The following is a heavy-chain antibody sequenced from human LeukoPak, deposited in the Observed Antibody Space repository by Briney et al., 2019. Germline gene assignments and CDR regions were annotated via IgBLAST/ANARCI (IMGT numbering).Heavy chain of an antibody. CDR3: AKEPREYCSSTSCPNWLDP. D-gene: IGHD2-2*01. J-gene: IGHJ5*02. V-gene: IGHV3-23*01. Sequence: GGSLRRSCAASGFTFSTYAMSWVRQAPGKGLEWVSAISGSGGTTYYADSVKGRFTISGDNSKNTLYLQMNSLRADDTAVYYCAKEPREYCSSTSCPNWLDPWGQGTLVTVSS. CDR1: GFTFSTYA. CDR2: ISGSGGTT.